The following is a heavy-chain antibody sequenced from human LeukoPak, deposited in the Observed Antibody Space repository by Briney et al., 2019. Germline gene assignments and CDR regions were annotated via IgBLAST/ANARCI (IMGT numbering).Heavy chain of an antibody. D-gene: IGHD5-24*01. CDR2: IYYSGST. CDR3: ARVPDGYNLYFDW. Sequence: SQTLSLTCTVSGGSLSSGGYYWGWVRQHPGRGLEWLGYIYYSGSTYYNPSLQSRVTISVDTSTNQFSLKLSSVTAADTAVYYCARVPDGYNLYFDWWGQGTLLTVS. J-gene: IGHJ4*02. V-gene: IGHV4-31*03. CDR1: GGSLSSGGYY.